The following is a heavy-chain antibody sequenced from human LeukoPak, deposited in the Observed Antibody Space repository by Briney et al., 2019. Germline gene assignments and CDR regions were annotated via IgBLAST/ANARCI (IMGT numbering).Heavy chain of an antibody. CDR3: ARGRSGWHYYDSSGYRSGYFDY. V-gene: IGHV4-34*01. CDR2: INHSGST. CDR1: GGSFSGYY. Sequence: SETLSLTCAVYGGSFSGYYWSWIRQPPGKGLEWIGEINHSGSTNYNPSLRSRVTISVDTSKNQFSLKLSSVTAADTAVYYCARGRSGWHYYDSSGYRSGYFDYWGQGTLVTVSS. D-gene: IGHD3-22*01. J-gene: IGHJ4*02.